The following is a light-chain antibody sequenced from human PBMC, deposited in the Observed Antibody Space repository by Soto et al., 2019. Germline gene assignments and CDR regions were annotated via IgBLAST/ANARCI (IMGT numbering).Light chain of an antibody. CDR2: LSS. J-gene: IGKJ5*01. Sequence: DIVMTQSPLSLPVTPGEPASISCRSSQSLLHSNGYTYLDWYLQKPGQSPQLLIYLSSYRASGVPDRFSGSGSGTDFTLKISRVEAEDAGLYYCIQDLQTPFTVGQGTRLEIK. V-gene: IGKV2-28*01. CDR1: QSLLHSNGYTY. CDR3: IQDLQTPFT.